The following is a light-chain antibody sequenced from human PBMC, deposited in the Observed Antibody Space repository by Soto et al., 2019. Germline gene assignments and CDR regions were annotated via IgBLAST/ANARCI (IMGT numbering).Light chain of an antibody. CDR3: QQYESFPLT. J-gene: IGKJ4*01. Sequence: DIPMTQSPSSLSASVGDSVTITCRASQGINKFLAWFQQKPGTAPKSLISTASRLQSGVPSRFSGSGSGTQFTLTINNLQPEDFATYYCQQYESFPLTFGGGTRVEIK. V-gene: IGKV1-16*01. CDR2: TAS. CDR1: QGINKF.